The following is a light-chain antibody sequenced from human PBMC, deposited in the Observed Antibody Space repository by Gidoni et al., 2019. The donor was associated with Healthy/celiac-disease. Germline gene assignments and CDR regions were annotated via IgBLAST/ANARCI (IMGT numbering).Light chain of an antibody. CDR3: QQSYSTPPENT. Sequence: DIQMTQSQSSLSASVVDRVTITCRASQSISSYLNWYQQKPGKAPKLLIYAASSLQSGVPSRFSGSGSGTDFTLTISSLQPEDFATYYCQQSYSTPPENTFGQGTKLEIK. CDR2: AAS. CDR1: QSISSY. J-gene: IGKJ2*01. V-gene: IGKV1-39*01.